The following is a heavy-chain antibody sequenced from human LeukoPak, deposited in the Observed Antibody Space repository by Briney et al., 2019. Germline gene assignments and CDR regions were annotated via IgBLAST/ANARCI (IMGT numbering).Heavy chain of an antibody. CDR2: IYYSGST. CDR3: ARSKADDAFDI. V-gene: IGHV4-59*01. J-gene: IGHJ3*02. Sequence: SETLSLTSTVSGGSISSYYWSWLRQRPGQGREWIGYIYYSGSTNYNPSLKSRVTISVDPYKNQFSLKLSSVTAADTAVYYCARSKADDAFDIWGQGTMVTVSS. CDR1: GGSISSYY. D-gene: IGHD6-25*01.